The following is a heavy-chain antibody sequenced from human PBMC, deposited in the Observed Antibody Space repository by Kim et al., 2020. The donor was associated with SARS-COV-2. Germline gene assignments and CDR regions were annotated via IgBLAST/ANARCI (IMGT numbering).Heavy chain of an antibody. CDR1: GYTFTGYY. V-gene: IGHV1-2*02. J-gene: IGHJ5*02. CDR2: INPNSGGT. Sequence: ASVKVSCKASGYTFTGYYMHWVRQAPGQGLEWMGWINPNSGGTNYAQKFQGRVTMTRDTSISTAYMELSRLRSDDTAVYHCARARTGGSGNSPFDPWGQGTLVTVSS. CDR3: ARARTGGSGNSPFDP. D-gene: IGHD3-10*01.